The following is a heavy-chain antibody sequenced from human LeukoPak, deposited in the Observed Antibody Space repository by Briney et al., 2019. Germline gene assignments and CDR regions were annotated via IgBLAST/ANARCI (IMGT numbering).Heavy chain of an antibody. J-gene: IGHJ4*02. Sequence: GGSLRLSCAASGYTFSIYWMSWVRQAPRKRLEWVANIKQDGSEKYYVDSVKGRFTISRDNAKNSLYLQMNSLRAEDTAVYYCARGGEGYCSGGSCGGEFDYWGQGTLVTVSS. V-gene: IGHV3-7*01. D-gene: IGHD2-15*01. CDR3: ARGGEGYCSGGSCGGEFDY. CDR2: IKQDGSEK. CDR1: GYTFSIYW.